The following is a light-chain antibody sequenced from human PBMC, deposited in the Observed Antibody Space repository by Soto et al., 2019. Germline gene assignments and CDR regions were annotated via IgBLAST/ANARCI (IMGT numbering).Light chain of an antibody. Sequence: EIVLTLSPCTLSLSPAERATLSCRASQSVRSSYLAWYQQKPGQAPRLLTYDASNRATGIPARFSGSGSGTDFTLTISSLEPEDFAVYYCQQRSNWPLTFGGGTKVDIK. V-gene: IGKV3D-20*02. CDR2: DAS. J-gene: IGKJ4*01. CDR3: QQRSNWPLT. CDR1: QSVRSSY.